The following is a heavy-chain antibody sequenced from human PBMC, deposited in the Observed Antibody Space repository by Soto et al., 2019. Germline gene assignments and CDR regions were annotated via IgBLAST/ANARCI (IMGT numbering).Heavy chain of an antibody. CDR1: GGSISSYY. Sequence: NPSETLSLTCTVSGGSISSYYWSWIRQPPGKGLEWIGYIYYSGSTNYNPSLQSRVTISVDTSKNQFSLKLSSVTAADTAVYYCARAVLPDTAPFDYWGQGTLVTVSS. D-gene: IGHD2-21*02. CDR3: ARAVLPDTAPFDY. CDR2: IYYSGST. V-gene: IGHV4-59*01. J-gene: IGHJ4*02.